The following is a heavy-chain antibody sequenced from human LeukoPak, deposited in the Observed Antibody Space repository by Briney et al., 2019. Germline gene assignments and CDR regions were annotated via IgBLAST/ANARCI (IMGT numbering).Heavy chain of an antibody. D-gene: IGHD3-16*01. J-gene: IGHJ4*02. Sequence: SETLSLTCTVSGGSISSSSYYWSWIRQPAGKGLEWIGRIYTSGSTNYNPSLKSRVTMSVDTSKNQFSLKLSSVTAADTAVYYCARERGSDSARGLDYWGQGTLVSVSS. CDR2: IYTSGST. V-gene: IGHV4-61*02. CDR1: GGSISSSSYY. CDR3: ARERGSDSARGLDY.